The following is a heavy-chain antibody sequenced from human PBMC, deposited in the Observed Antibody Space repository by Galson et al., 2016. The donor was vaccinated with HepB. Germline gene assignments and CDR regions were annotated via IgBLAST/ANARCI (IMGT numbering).Heavy chain of an antibody. J-gene: IGHJ4*02. V-gene: IGHV3-48*02. CDR2: IICTSTTI. CDR3: ARDGIAAASYYFDS. Sequence: SLRLSCAASGFAFSSHWMHWVRQAPGKGLVWVSYIICTSTTIFYADSVRGRFTISRDNARNSLYLQMNSLRDEDTAVYYCARDGIAAASYYFDSWGQGTLVTVSS. CDR1: GFAFSSHW. D-gene: IGHD6-13*01.